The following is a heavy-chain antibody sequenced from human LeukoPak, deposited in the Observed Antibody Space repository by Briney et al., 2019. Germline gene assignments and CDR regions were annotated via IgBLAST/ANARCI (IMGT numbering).Heavy chain of an antibody. CDR2: IVVGSGNT. CDR3: AADPYCSSTSCYEGFYYYYGMDV. Sequence: SVKVSCKASGFTFTSSAMQWVRQARGQRLEWIGWIVVGSGNTNYAQKFQERVTITRDMSTSKAYMELSSLRSEDTAVYYCAADPYCSSTSCYEGFYYYYGMDVWGQGTTVTVSS. V-gene: IGHV1-58*02. D-gene: IGHD2-2*01. CDR1: GFTFTSSA. J-gene: IGHJ6*02.